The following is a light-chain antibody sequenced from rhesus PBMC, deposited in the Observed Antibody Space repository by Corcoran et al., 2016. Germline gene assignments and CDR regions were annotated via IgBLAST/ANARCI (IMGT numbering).Light chain of an antibody. J-gene: IGKJ3*01. CDR3: QQDSNWPFT. V-gene: IGKV3-42*01. CDR1: QSVSSS. Sequence: EIVMTQSPATLSLSPGERATLSCRASQSVSSSLAWYQQKPGQAPILLISDASSRAAGIPDRFSGSGSGTAFTLTISRLTPEDVGVYYGQQDSNWPFTFGPGTKLDIK. CDR2: DAS.